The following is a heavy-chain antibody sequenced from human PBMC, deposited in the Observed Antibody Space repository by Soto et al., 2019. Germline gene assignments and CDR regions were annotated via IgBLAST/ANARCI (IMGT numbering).Heavy chain of an antibody. V-gene: IGHV1-3*01. J-gene: IGHJ4*02. CDR3: ARDPFTLVGGVIPYLYY. D-gene: IGHD3-10*01. CDR2: INAGDDIT. Sequence: ASVKVSCKASGYTFMSYPLHWVRQAPGQRPEWMGWINAGDDITQFSQKFQGRLTFTRDTSASTGYMELRSLRSEDTAVYYCARDPFTLVGGVIPYLYYWGQENPVTVCS. CDR1: GYTFMSYP.